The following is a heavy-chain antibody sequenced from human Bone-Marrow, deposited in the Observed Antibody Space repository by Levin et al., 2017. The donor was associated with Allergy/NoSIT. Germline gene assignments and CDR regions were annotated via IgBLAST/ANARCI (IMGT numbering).Heavy chain of an antibody. Sequence: GASVKVSCAASGFTFDTYAMQWVRQAPGKGLEWVAVLWDAGTKETYADSVKGRFTVSRDSSGNTVYLQMNSLRAEDTAVYYCAKDRYCSGGNCHGSDLWGQGTLVTVSS. CDR1: GFTFDTYA. CDR2: LWDAGTKE. D-gene: IGHD2-15*01. CDR3: AKDRYCSGGNCHGSDL. V-gene: IGHV3-33*06. J-gene: IGHJ5*02.